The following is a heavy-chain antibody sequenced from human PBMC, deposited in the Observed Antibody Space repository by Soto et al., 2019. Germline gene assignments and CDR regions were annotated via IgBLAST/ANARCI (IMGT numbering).Heavy chain of an antibody. D-gene: IGHD3-16*01. CDR1: GFSLTTAGVG. Sequence: QINLKESGPTLVKPTQPLTLTCSFSGFSLTTAGVGVCWVRQSPGEALEWLALIYWDDAERYSPSLKTRLTSTTDTSKTQVVLKMTNMAPVDTATYYCAHSRNLIAEDAQVGDFDSWGQGTLVTVSS. CDR2: IYWDDAE. CDR3: AHSRNLIAEDAQVGDFDS. V-gene: IGHV2-5*02. J-gene: IGHJ4*02.